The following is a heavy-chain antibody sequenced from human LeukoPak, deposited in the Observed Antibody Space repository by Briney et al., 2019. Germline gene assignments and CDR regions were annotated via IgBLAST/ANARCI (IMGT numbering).Heavy chain of an antibody. CDR1: GFTFSSYS. Sequence: GGSLRPSCAASGFTFSSYSMNWVRQAPGNGLEWFSYISSSSSTIYYADSVKGRFTISRDNAKNSLYLQMNSLRDEDTAVYYCASPLVGATSRYAFDIWGQGTMVTVSS. CDR3: ASPLVGATSRYAFDI. D-gene: IGHD1-26*01. CDR2: ISSSSSTI. J-gene: IGHJ3*02. V-gene: IGHV3-48*02.